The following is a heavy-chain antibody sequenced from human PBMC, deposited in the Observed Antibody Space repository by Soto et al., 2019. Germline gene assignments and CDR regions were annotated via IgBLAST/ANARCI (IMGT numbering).Heavy chain of an antibody. D-gene: IGHD6-13*01. CDR1: GYTFTGYY. CDR3: ARERIAAAGIRHFDY. J-gene: IGHJ4*02. Sequence: ASVKVSCKASGYTFTGYYMHWVRQAPGQGLEWMGWINPNSGGTNYAQKFQGWVTMTRDTSISTAYMELSRLRSDDTAVYYCARERIAAAGIRHFDYWGQGTLVTVSS. CDR2: INPNSGGT. V-gene: IGHV1-2*04.